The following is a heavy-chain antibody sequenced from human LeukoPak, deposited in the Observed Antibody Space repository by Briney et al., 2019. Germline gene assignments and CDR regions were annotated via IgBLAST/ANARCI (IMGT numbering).Heavy chain of an antibody. CDR2: IRYDGSNK. CDR1: GFTFSSYG. J-gene: IGHJ4*02. CDR3: ARDATYYDSSGCLDY. Sequence: PGGSLRLSCAASGFTFSSYGMHWVRQAPGKGLEWVAFIRYDGSNKYYADSVKGRFTISRDNSKNTLYLQMNSLRAEDTAVYYCARDATYYDSSGCLDYWGQGTLVTVSS. V-gene: IGHV3-30*02. D-gene: IGHD3-22*01.